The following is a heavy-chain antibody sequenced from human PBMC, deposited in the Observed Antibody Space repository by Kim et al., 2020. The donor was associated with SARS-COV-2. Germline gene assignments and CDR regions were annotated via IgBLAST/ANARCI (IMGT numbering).Heavy chain of an antibody. J-gene: IGHJ4*02. D-gene: IGHD3-10*01. CDR3: ARGAYGSGGLHDY. CDR2: ISSGSTII. Sequence: GGSLRLSCAPSGFIFSTYSMNWVRQAPGKGLEWVSYISSGSTIIYYADSVKGRFTISRDNAKNSLYLQMNSLRDEDTAVYYCARGAYGSGGLHDYWGQGTLVTVSS. V-gene: IGHV3-48*02. CDR1: GFIFSTYS.